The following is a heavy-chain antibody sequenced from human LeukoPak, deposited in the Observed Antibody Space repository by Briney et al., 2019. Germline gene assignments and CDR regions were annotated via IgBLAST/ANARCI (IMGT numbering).Heavy chain of an antibody. CDR1: GFTFSSYA. Sequence: PVGSLRLSCAASGFTFSSYAMSWVRQAPGKGLEWVSAISGSGGSTYYADSVKRRLTISRDNSKNTLYLQMNSLRAEDTAAYYCAKDLEYSYGFSGDYWGQGTLVTVSS. V-gene: IGHV3-23*01. CDR2: ISGSGGST. D-gene: IGHD5-18*01. J-gene: IGHJ4*02. CDR3: AKDLEYSYGFSGDY.